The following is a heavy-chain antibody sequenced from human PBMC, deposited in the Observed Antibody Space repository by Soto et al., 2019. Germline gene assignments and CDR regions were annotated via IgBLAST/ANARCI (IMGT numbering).Heavy chain of an antibody. Sequence: QLQLQESGPGLVKPSETLSLSCTVSGGSISSSSFYWGWIRQPPGRGLEWIGYIYYDGRTNSNPSLRSRVTFSLDTSKNQFSLKLTSVTAADTAVYYCARHRRDWGSLNGVVDLWGQGTLVTVSS. V-gene: IGHV4-39*01. CDR3: ARHRRDWGSLNGVVDL. J-gene: IGHJ5*02. D-gene: IGHD7-27*01. CDR1: GGSISSSSFY. CDR2: IYYDGRT.